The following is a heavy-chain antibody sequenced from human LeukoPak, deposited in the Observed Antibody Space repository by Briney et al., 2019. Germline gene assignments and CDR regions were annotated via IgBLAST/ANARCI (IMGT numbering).Heavy chain of an antibody. V-gene: IGHV1-46*01. Sequence: ASVKVSCKASGYTFISFYMHWARQAPGQGLEWMGVINPSGGSTAYAQQFQGRVTMTRDTSTSTVYMELSSLRSEDTAVYYCARHSLIGTTPFDYWGQGTQVTVSS. J-gene: IGHJ4*02. CDR3: ARHSLIGTTPFDY. CDR1: GYTFISFY. D-gene: IGHD1-20*01. CDR2: INPSGGST.